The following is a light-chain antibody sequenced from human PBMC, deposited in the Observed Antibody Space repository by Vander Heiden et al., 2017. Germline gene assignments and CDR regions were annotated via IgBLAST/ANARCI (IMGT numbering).Light chain of an antibody. CDR2: DTS. CDR1: QSFSTY. Sequence: EIVLTQSPATLSLSPGERATLSCRASQSFSTYLAWYQQKPGQAPRLLIHDTSNRATGIPARFSGSGSGTDFTLTISSLEPEDFGVYYCQQRRYWPPVTFGQGTRLEIK. CDR3: QQRRYWPPVT. V-gene: IGKV3-11*01. J-gene: IGKJ5*01.